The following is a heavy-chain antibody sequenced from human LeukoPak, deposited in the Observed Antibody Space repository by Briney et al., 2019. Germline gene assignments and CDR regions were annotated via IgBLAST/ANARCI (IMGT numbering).Heavy chain of an antibody. J-gene: IGHJ4*02. CDR3: AANSYYDSWSGTLDY. Sequence: SETLSLTCAVSGYSVSSGYYWGWIRQPPGKGLEWIGSIYHSGSTYYNPSLKSRVTISVDTSKNQFSLKLSSVTAADTAVYYCAANSYYDSWSGTLDYWGQGTLVTVSS. CDR1: GYSVSSGYY. V-gene: IGHV4-38-2*01. D-gene: IGHD3-3*01. CDR2: IYHSGST.